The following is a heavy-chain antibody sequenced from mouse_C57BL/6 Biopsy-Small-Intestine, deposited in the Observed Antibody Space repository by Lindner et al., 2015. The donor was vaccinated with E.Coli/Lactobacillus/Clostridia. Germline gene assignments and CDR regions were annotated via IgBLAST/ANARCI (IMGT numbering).Heavy chain of an antibody. J-gene: IGHJ4*01. CDR3: TTITTVGRAMDY. Sequence: VQLQESGAELVKPGASVKISCKASGYAFSSYWMNWVKQRPGKGLEWIGQIYPGDGDTNYSGKFKGKATLTADKSSSTAYMQLSSLTSEDTAVYYCTTITTVGRAMDYWGQGTSVTVSS. D-gene: IGHD1-1*01. V-gene: IGHV1-80*01. CDR2: IYPGDGDT. CDR1: GYAFSSYW.